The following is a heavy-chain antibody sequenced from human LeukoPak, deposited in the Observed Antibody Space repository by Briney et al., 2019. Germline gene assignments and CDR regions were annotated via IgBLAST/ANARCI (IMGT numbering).Heavy chain of an antibody. CDR2: LKTITDGGTT. D-gene: IGHD3-22*01. CDR3: QFFFLGYSEDY. CDR1: GLNFSYAW. Sequence: KPGGSLRLSCAASGLNFSYAWMSWVRQAPGKGLEWVGRLKTITDGGTTDYAAPVKGRFNISRDDSKNTLYLQMNSLKTEDTGLYYCQFFFLGYSEDYWGQGSLVAVTS. J-gene: IGHJ4*02. V-gene: IGHV3-15*01.